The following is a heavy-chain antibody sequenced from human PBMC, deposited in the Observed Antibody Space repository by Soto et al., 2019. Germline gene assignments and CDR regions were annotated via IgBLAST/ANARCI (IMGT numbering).Heavy chain of an antibody. J-gene: IGHJ4*02. Sequence: SETLSLTCAVSGGYVSSSNWWSCVRQPPGKGLEWIGEIYHSGSTNYNPSLKSRVTISVDKSKNQFSLKLSSVTAADTAVYYCARGGVLTGTTGYFDYWGQGTLVTVSS. CDR3: ARGGVLTGTTGYFDY. D-gene: IGHD1-7*01. CDR1: GGYVSSSNW. CDR2: IYHSGST. V-gene: IGHV4-4*02.